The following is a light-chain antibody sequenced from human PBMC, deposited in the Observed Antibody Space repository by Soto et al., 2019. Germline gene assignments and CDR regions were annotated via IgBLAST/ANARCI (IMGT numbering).Light chain of an antibody. V-gene: IGLV1-40*01. CDR3: QSYDSSLSAHV. CDR1: SSNIGAGYD. J-gene: IGLJ1*01. CDR2: DNS. Sequence: QSVLTQPPSVSGAPGQMVTISCTGSSSNIGAGYDLHWYQQLPGTAPKLLLYDNSNRPSGVPDRFSGSKSGTSASLAITGLQAEDEADYYCQSYDSSLSAHVFGTGTKVTVL.